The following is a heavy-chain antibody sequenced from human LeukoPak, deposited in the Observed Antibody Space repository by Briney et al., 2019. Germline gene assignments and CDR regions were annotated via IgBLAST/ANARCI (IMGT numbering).Heavy chain of an antibody. V-gene: IGHV3-9*01. CDR1: GFTFDDYA. CDR3: ARAPRDSDYGGNSDGWFDP. D-gene: IGHD4-23*01. CDR2: ISWNSGSI. Sequence: SGGSLRLSCAASGFTFDDYAMHWVRQAPGKGLEWVSGISWNSGSIGQADSVKGRFTISRDNAKNSLYLQMNSLRAEDTAVYYCARAPRDSDYGGNSDGWFDPWGQGTLVTVSS. J-gene: IGHJ5*02.